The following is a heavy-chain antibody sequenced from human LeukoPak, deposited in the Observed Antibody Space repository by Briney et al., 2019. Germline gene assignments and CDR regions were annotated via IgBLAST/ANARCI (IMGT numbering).Heavy chain of an antibody. D-gene: IGHD7-27*01. CDR1: GFTFSSYA. Sequence: GGSLRLSCAASGFTFSSYAMSWVRQAPAKGLEWVSAISGSGGSTYYADSVKGRFTISRDNSKNTLYLQMNSLRAEDTAVYYCARWGPRAEYFQHWGQGTLVTVSS. J-gene: IGHJ1*01. V-gene: IGHV3-23*01. CDR2: ISGSGGST. CDR3: ARWGPRAEYFQH.